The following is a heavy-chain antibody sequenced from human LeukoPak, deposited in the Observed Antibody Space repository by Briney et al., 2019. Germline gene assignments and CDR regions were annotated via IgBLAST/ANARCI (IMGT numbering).Heavy chain of an antibody. J-gene: IGHJ4*02. CDR2: IYHSGST. CDR3: ARHQDYYGPGSYGPDH. Sequence: SETLSLTCTVAGGSISSGGYGWGWIRQQAGRGLEWIGYIYHSGSTSYNPPLKSRVTISVDRSKNQVSLKLSSVTAEGAAVYYCARHQDYYGPGSYGPDHWGQGTQVTVSS. D-gene: IGHD3-10*01. V-gene: IGHV4-30-2*01. CDR1: GGSISSGGYG.